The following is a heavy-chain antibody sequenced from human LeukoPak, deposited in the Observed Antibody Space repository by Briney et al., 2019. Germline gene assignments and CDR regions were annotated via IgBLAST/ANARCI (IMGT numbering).Heavy chain of an antibody. D-gene: IGHD5-18*01. CDR1: GFTFNMYT. CDR3: ARDRRLQLWSPAGFDY. V-gene: IGHV3-21*01. CDR2: ISSSGVYI. J-gene: IGHJ4*02. Sequence: PGVSLRLSCAASGFTFNMYTMNWVRQAPGKGLEWVSSISSSGVYIYYADSLKGRFTISRDNAKNSLYLQMNSLRADDTAVYYCARDRRLQLWSPAGFDYWGQGTLVTASS.